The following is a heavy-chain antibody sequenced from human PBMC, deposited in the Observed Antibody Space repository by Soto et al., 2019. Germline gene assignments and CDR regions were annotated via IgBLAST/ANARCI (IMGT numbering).Heavy chain of an antibody. V-gene: IGHV4-31*03. D-gene: IGHD5-18*01. CDR1: GASISSGSYY. J-gene: IGHJ4*02. CDR2: TYYSGTT. Sequence: QVQLQESGPGLVMPSQTLSLTCTVSGASISSGSYYWSWIRQHPGKGLEWIGYTYYSGTTYYNPSLKSRVTISVDTSKNQFSLKLNSVTAADTAVYYCARGDGYTSDYWGQGTLVAVSS. CDR3: ARGDGYTSDY.